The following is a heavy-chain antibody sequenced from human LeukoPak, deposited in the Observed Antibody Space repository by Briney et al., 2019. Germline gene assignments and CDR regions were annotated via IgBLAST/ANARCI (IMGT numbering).Heavy chain of an antibody. J-gene: IGHJ3*02. D-gene: IGHD1/OR15-1a*01. CDR3: ARGRNNAFDI. V-gene: IGHV6-1*01. Sequence: PSQTLSLTCAISGDGVSSSSDAWNWIRQSPSRDLEWLGRTYYRSNDYALSVKSRMTINADTSKNQVSLQLSSVTPEDTAVYYCARGRNNAFDIWGQGTMVTVSS. CDR1: GDGVSSSSDA. CDR2: TYYRSN.